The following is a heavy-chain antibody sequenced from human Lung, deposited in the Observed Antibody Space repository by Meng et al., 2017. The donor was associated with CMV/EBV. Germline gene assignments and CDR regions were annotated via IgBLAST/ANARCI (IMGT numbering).Heavy chain of an antibody. V-gene: IGHV3-7*01. D-gene: IGHD6-19*01. Sequence: GESXKISXAASGFTFSSYWMSWVRQAPGKGLEWVANIKQDGSEKYYVDSVKGRFTISRDNAKNSLYLQMNSLRAEDTAVYYCARVSGIAVAGTLGFGYYYYGMDVWGQGTXVTVSS. J-gene: IGHJ6*02. CDR2: IKQDGSEK. CDR3: ARVSGIAVAGTLGFGYYYYGMDV. CDR1: GFTFSSYW.